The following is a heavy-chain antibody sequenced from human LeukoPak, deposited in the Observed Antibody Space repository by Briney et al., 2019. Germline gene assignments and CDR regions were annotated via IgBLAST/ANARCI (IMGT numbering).Heavy chain of an antibody. D-gene: IGHD3-10*01. V-gene: IGHV1-69*13. Sequence: SVKVSCKASGGTFSSYAISWVRQAPGQGLEWMGGIIPIFGTANYAQKFQGRVTITADESTSTAYMELSSLRSEDTAVYYCARDRYYGSGSYRPLDYWGQGTLVTVSS. CDR2: IIPIFGTA. J-gene: IGHJ4*02. CDR3: ARDRYYGSGSYRPLDY. CDR1: GGTFSSYA.